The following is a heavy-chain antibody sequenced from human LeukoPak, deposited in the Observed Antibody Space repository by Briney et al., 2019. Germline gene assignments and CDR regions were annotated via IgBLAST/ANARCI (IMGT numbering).Heavy chain of an antibody. CDR3: ARGGSGWSDAFDI. J-gene: IGHJ3*02. V-gene: IGHV3-21*01. Sequence: GGSLRLSCAASGFTFSSYSMNWVRQAPGKGLEWVSSISSSSSYIYYADSVKGRFTISRDNAKNSLYLQMSSLRAEDTAVYYCARGGSGWSDAFDIWGQGTMVTVSS. D-gene: IGHD6-19*01. CDR1: GFTFSSYS. CDR2: ISSSSSYI.